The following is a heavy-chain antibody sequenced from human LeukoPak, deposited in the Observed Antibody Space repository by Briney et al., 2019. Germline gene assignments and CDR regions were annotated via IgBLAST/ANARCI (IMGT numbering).Heavy chain of an antibody. CDR1: GFTFSSYW. Sequence: GSLRLSCAASGFTFSSYWMSWVRQVPGKGLEWVSAISGGGGSTLYADSVKGRFTISRDDSKYTLHLQMNSLRADDTAVYYCAKTASPTPQYYYYMDVWGKGTTVTVSS. CDR2: ISGGGGST. V-gene: IGHV3-23*01. D-gene: IGHD2-2*01. CDR3: AKTASPTPQYYYYMDV. J-gene: IGHJ6*03.